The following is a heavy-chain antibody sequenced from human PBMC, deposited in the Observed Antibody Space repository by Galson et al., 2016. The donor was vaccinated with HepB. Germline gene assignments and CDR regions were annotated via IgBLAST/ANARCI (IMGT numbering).Heavy chain of an antibody. CDR2: ISESGRNT. V-gene: IGHV3-48*03. D-gene: IGHD5-24*01. J-gene: IGHJ3*02. CDR1: GFTFNSYE. CDR3: AGDGREMVKSKVIKFDAFYI. Sequence: SLRLSCAASGFTFNSYEINWVRQAPGKGLEWVSYISESGRNTHYADSVKGRFTISRDNAKHSLYLQMNSLRAEDTAVYYCAGDGREMVKSKVIKFDAFYIWGQGKMVTVSS.